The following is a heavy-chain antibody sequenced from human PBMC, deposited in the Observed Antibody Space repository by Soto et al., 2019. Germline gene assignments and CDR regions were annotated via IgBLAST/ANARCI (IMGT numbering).Heavy chain of an antibody. CDR2: INHSGST. V-gene: IGHV4-34*01. J-gene: IGHJ4*02. CDR1: GGSLCSYY. D-gene: IGHD5-12*01. CDR3: AVGGYVLFDY. Sequence: SQTMSLTCAVYGGSLCSYYWGWIRQPPGKGLEWIGEINHSGSTNYNPSLKSRVTISVDTSKNQFSLKLSSVTAADTAVYYCAVGGYVLFDYWGQGTLVTVSS.